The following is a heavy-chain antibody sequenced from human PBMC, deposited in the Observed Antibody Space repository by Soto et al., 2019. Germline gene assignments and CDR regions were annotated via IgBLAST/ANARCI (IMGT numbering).Heavy chain of an antibody. CDR2: IYHSGST. V-gene: IGHV4-61*08. CDR1: GGSISSGGYS. J-gene: IGHJ4*02. Sequence: SETLSLTCAVSGGSISSGGYSWSWIRQPPGKGLEWIGYIYHSGSTNYNPSLKSRVTISVDTSKNQFSLKLSSVTASDTAVYYCARHHDFWGQGTLVTVSS. CDR3: ARHHDF.